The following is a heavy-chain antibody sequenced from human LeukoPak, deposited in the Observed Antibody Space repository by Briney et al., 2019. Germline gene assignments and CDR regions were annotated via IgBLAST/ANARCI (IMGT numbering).Heavy chain of an antibody. CDR3: ARSKKSYDSSGYRNFDY. J-gene: IGHJ4*02. CDR1: GGSISSYY. CDR2: IYYSGST. D-gene: IGHD3-22*01. V-gene: IGHV4-59*12. Sequence: SETLSLTCTVSGGSISSYYWSWIRQPPGKGLEWIGYIYYSGSTYYNPSLKSRVTISVGTSKNQFSLKLSSVTAADTAVYYCARSKKSYDSSGYRNFDYWGQGTLVTVSS.